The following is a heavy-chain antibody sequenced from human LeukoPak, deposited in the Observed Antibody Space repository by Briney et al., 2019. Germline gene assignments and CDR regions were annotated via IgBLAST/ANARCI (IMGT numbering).Heavy chain of an antibody. CDR2: IYHSGST. J-gene: IGHJ5*02. Sequence: PSETLSLTCAVSGGSISSSNWWSWVRQPPGKGLEWIGEIYHSGSTNYNPSLKSRVTISVDQSKNQFSLKLSSVTAADTAVYYCARRQWLVRYNWFGPWGQGTLVTVSS. CDR1: GGSISSSNW. D-gene: IGHD6-19*01. CDR3: ARRQWLVRYNWFGP. V-gene: IGHV4-4*02.